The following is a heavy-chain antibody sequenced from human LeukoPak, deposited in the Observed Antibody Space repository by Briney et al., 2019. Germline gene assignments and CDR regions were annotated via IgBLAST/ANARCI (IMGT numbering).Heavy chain of an antibody. J-gene: IGHJ1*01. V-gene: IGHV3-11*06. CDR3: ATETNSGEEH. CDR1: GFTFSDYY. CDR2: ISGTSAYI. D-gene: IGHD1-26*01. Sequence: GGSLRPSCAASGFTFSDYYMSWIRQAPGKGLEWISYISGTSAYIQYADSVKGRFTISRDNAQNSLFLQMNSLRSEDTAVYYCATETNSGEEHWGQGTLVTVSS.